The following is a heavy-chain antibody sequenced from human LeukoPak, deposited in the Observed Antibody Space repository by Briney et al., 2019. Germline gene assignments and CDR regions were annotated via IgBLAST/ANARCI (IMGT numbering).Heavy chain of an antibody. V-gene: IGHV1-2*02. Sequence: ASVKVSCKASVYTFTGYYIHWVRQAPGQGLEWMGWINANSGGTNSAQKFQGRVTLTRDTSISTAYLELSSLRSDDTAVYYCARDLGSGWIIVDYWGQGTLVTVSS. J-gene: IGHJ4*02. CDR1: VYTFTGYY. CDR3: ARDLGSGWIIVDY. D-gene: IGHD6-19*01. CDR2: INANSGGT.